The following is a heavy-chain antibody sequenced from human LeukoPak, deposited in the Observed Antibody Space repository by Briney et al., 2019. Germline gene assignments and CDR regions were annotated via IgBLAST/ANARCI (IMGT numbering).Heavy chain of an antibody. V-gene: IGHV1-2*02. CDR2: INPNSGGT. J-gene: IGHJ4*02. Sequence: ASVKASCKASGYTFTGYYMHWVRQAPGQGLEWRGWINPNSGGTNYAQKFQGRVTMTRDTSISTAYMELSRLRSDDTAVYYCARGGDYYYDSSGYLIDYWGQGTLVTVSS. CDR3: ARGGDYYYDSSGYLIDY. CDR1: GYTFTGYY. D-gene: IGHD3-22*01.